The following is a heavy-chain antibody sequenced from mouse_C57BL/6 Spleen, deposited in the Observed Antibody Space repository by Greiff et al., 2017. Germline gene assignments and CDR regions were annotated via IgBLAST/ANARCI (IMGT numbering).Heavy chain of an antibody. CDR2: IDPEDGET. D-gene: IGHD5-5*01. Sequence: EVKLQESGAELVKPGASVKLSCTASGFNIKDYYMHWVKQRTEQGLEWIGRIDPEDGETKYAPKFQGKATITADTSSNTAYLQLSSLTSEDTAVYYCAPPLPWEFAYWGQGTLVTVSA. CDR3: APPLPWEFAY. V-gene: IGHV14-2*01. CDR1: GFNIKDYY. J-gene: IGHJ3*01.